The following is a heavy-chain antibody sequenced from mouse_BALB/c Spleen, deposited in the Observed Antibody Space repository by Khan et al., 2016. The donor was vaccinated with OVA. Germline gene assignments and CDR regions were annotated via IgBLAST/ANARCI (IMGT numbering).Heavy chain of an antibody. V-gene: IGHV5-6*01. Sequence: EVQLVESGGDLVKPGGSLKLSCAASGFTFSSYSMSWVRQTPDKRLEWVASISSGGGYTYYPDSVKGRFTISRDNAKNTLYLQMSDLKSEDTAMYYCADHLTGSFAYWDQGTLVTVSA. D-gene: IGHD4-1*01. J-gene: IGHJ3*01. CDR2: ISSGGGYT. CDR1: GFTFSSYS. CDR3: ADHLTGSFAY.